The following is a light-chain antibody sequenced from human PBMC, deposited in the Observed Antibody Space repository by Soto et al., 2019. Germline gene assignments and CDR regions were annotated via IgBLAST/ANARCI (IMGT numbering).Light chain of an antibody. Sequence: EIVLTQSPATLSLSPGERATLSCRASQSVSSYLAWYQQKPGQAPRLLIYDASNRATGIPARFSGSGSGTDFTLTISSLEPEEFAVYYCQQRSNWPRTFGQGTEVEIK. CDR3: QQRSNWPRT. CDR2: DAS. CDR1: QSVSSY. V-gene: IGKV3-11*01. J-gene: IGKJ1*01.